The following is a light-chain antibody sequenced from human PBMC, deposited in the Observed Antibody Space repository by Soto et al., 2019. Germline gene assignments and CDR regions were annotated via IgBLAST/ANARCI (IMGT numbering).Light chain of an antibody. V-gene: IGKV1-5*01. CDR3: QQHNTYSRT. CDR1: QSINNW. Sequence: DIQMTQSPSTLSASVGDRVTITCRASQSINNWLAWYQQKPGKAPKLLIYDASTLQSGVPSRFSGSGSGTEFTLTISCLQPDDFATYYCQQHNTYSRTFGQGPEVEIK. J-gene: IGKJ1*01. CDR2: DAS.